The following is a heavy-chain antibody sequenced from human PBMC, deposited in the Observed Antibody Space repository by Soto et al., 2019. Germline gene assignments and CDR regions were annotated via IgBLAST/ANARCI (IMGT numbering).Heavy chain of an antibody. CDR3: ARHFDK. Sequence: GSLRLSGAASVFTFSTYWMHWVRRPPGKGLVWVARITGDGSGITYADSVKGRFTISRDNAKNTLYLQMNSLRADDTAVYYCARHFDKWGQGTLVTVSS. V-gene: IGHV3-74*01. CDR1: VFTFSTYW. J-gene: IGHJ4*02. CDR2: ITGDGSGI.